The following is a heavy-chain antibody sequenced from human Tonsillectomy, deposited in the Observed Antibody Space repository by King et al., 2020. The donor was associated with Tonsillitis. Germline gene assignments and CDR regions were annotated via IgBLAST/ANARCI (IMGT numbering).Heavy chain of an antibody. CDR1: GYTFTGYY. CDR3: ARGWLTGEEDASDI. V-gene: IGHV1-2*02. CDR2: INPNSGGT. J-gene: IGHJ3*02. Sequence: QLVQSGAEVKKPGASVKVSCKASGYTFTGYYMHGVRQAPGQGLEWMGWINPNSGGTNYAQKFQGRVTMNRDTSITTAYMELSRLRSDDTAVYYCARGWLTGEEDASDIWGQGTMVTVSS. D-gene: IGHD7-27*01.